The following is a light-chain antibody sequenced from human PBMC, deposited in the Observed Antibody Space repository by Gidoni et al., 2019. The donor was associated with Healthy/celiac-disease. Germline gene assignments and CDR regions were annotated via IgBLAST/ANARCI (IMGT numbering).Light chain of an antibody. J-gene: IGKJ1*01. CDR2: AAS. Sequence: DIPMPQTPTSLSASVGDRVTITCRASQSVSSYLKWYQQKPGKAPKLLIYAASSMQSGVPSRFSGSGSGTDFTLTISSLQPEDFATYYCQQSYSTPPTFGQGTKLEIK. V-gene: IGKV1-39*01. CDR3: QQSYSTPPT. CDR1: QSVSSY.